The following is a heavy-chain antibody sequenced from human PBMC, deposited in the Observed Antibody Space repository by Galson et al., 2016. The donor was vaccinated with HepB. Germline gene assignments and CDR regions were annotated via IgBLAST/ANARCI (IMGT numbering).Heavy chain of an antibody. CDR3: AKGGGDSKSDY. Sequence: SLRLCCAASGFTFSIYPLSWVRQAPGKGLEWVSTISVSGDRTYLADSVEGRFTMSRDNSKRTLYLQMSSLRAEDTAVYYCAKGGGDSKSDYWGQGTLVTVSS. J-gene: IGHJ4*02. D-gene: IGHD2-21*01. V-gene: IGHV3-23*01. CDR2: ISVSGDRT. CDR1: GFTFSIYP.